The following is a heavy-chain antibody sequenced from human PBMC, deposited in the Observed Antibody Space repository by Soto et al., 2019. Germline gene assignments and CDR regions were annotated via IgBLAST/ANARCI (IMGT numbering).Heavy chain of an antibody. D-gene: IGHD6-13*01. CDR1: GGSISSSSYY. CDR2: IYYSGST. CDR3: ARPVVSSSWYYFDY. Sequence: QLQLQESGPGLVKPSETLSLTCTVSGGSISSSSYYWGWIRQPPGKGLEWIGSIYYSGSTYYNPSLKSRVTISVDTSKNQFSLKLSSVTAADTAVYYCARPVVSSSWYYFDYWGQGTLVTVSS. V-gene: IGHV4-39*01. J-gene: IGHJ4*02.